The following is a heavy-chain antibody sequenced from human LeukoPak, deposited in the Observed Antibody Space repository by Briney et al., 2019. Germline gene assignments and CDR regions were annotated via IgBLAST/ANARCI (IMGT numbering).Heavy chain of an antibody. V-gene: IGHV1-46*01. CDR3: AGLYYGSSGYPTGFDP. D-gene: IGHD3-22*01. CDR1: GYTFTSYY. Sequence: AASVKLSCKASGYTFTSYYMHWVRHAPGQGLEWMGIINTSGGSTSYEQKFQGRVTMTRYTSTSTVYMALSRLRSEDTAVYYCAGLYYGSSGYPTGFDPWGQGTMVTVSS. CDR2: INTSGGST. J-gene: IGHJ5*02.